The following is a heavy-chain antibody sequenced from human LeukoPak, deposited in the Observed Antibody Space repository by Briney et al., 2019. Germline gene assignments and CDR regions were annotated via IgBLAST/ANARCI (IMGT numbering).Heavy chain of an antibody. J-gene: IGHJ4*02. Sequence: QPGGSLRLSCAASGFTFSSYAMHWVRQAPGKGLEWVAVISYDGSNKYYADSVKGRFTISRDNSKNTLFLQMNSLRAEDTAVYYCATHRQGSSWYSPSDYWGQGTLVTVSS. D-gene: IGHD6-13*01. V-gene: IGHV3-30*04. CDR3: ATHRQGSSWYSPSDY. CDR2: ISYDGSNK. CDR1: GFTFSSYA.